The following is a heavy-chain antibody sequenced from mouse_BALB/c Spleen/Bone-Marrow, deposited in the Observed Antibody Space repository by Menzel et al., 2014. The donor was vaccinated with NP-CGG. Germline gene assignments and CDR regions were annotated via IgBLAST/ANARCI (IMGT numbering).Heavy chain of an antibody. Sequence: VQLQESGPGLVAPSQSLSITCTVSGFSLTGYGVNWVRQPPGKGLEWLGMIWGDGSTDYNSVLKSRLNISKDNSKSQVFLKMNSLQTDDTARYYCARPFTTVVATPFDYWGQGTTLTVSS. CDR2: IWGDGST. CDR1: GFSLTGYG. V-gene: IGHV2-6-7*01. CDR3: ARPFTTVVATPFDY. D-gene: IGHD1-1*01. J-gene: IGHJ2*01.